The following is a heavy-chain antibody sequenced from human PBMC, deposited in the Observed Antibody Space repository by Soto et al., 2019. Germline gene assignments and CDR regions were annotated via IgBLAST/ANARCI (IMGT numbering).Heavy chain of an antibody. J-gene: IGHJ6*02. CDR3: ARVGSCSXTSCYPPSDYYYYGMDV. Sequence: GGSLRLSCAASGFTFSSYAMHWVRQAPGKGLEWVAAISYDGSNKYYADSVKGRFTISRDNSKNTLYLQMNSLRAEDTAVYYCARVGSCSXTSCYPPSDYYYYGMDVWGQGTTVTVSS. CDR1: GFTFSSYA. D-gene: IGHD2-2*01. V-gene: IGHV3-30-3*01. CDR2: ISYDGSNK.